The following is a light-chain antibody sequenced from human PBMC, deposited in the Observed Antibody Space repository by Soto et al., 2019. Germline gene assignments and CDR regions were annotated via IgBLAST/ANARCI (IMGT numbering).Light chain of an antibody. CDR1: QSISSW. Sequence: IHMTQSPSTLSASVGYRVTITCRASQSISSWLAWYQQKPGKAPKILIYDASSLESGVPSRFSGSGSGTEFTLTISSLKPDDFATYYCQQYNSFVTFGQGTKVDIK. J-gene: IGKJ1*01. V-gene: IGKV1-5*01. CDR2: DAS. CDR3: QQYNSFVT.